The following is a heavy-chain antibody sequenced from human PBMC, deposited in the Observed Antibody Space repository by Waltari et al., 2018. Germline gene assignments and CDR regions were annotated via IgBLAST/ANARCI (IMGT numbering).Heavy chain of an antibody. Sequence: QVQLGQSGAEVKKPGSSVKVSCKAPGGTFISYAISWVRQAPGQGLDWMGVSIPIIGTANYEQKFHGRVRITSDDSTSTAYMEVSSLISEDMVFYYCAIDCFVGNPYVDYWGQGTLVTVSS. J-gene: IGHJ4*02. D-gene: IGHD2-15*01. V-gene: IGHV1-69*01. CDR1: GGTFISYA. CDR2: SIPIIGTA. CDR3: AIDCFVGNPYVDY.